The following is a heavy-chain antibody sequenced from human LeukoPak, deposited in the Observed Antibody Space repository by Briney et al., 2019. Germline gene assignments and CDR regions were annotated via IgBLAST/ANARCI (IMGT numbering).Heavy chain of an antibody. CDR3: ARDSSWLVRYYFDY. V-gene: IGHV4-34*01. CDR2: INHRGST. CDR1: GGSFSGYY. J-gene: IGHJ4*02. D-gene: IGHD6-19*01. Sequence: SETLSLTCAVYGGSFSGYYWSWIRQPPGKGLEWIGEINHRGSTNYNPSLKSRVTISVDTSKNQFSLKLSSVTAADTAVYYCARDSSWLVRYYFDYWGQGTLVTVSS.